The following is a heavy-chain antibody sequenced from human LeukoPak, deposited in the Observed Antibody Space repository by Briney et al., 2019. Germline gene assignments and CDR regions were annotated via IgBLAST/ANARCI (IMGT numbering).Heavy chain of an antibody. J-gene: IGHJ4*02. V-gene: IGHV4-34*01. CDR3: ARGYDSFFDY. CDR1: GGSFSGYY. Sequence: SETLSLTCAVYGGSFSGYYWSWIRQPPGKGLEWIGEINHSGSTNYNPSLKSRVTISVDTSKNQFSLKLSSVTAADTAVYYCARGYDSFFDYWGQGTLVTVSS. D-gene: IGHD3-22*01. CDR2: INHSGST.